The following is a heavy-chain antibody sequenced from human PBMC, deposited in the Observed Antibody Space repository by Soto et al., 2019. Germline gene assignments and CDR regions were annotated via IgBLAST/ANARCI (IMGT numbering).Heavy chain of an antibody. CDR3: ARAPLLTRIAARVTSQYFDY. CDR1: GFTVSSNY. D-gene: IGHD6-6*01. Sequence: GGSLRLSCAASGFTVSSNYMSWVRQAPGKGLEWVSVIYSGGSTYYADSVKGRFTISRDNSKNTLYLQMNSLRAEDTAVYYCARAPLLTRIAARVTSQYFDYWGQGTLVTVSS. CDR2: IYSGGST. J-gene: IGHJ4*02. V-gene: IGHV3-66*01.